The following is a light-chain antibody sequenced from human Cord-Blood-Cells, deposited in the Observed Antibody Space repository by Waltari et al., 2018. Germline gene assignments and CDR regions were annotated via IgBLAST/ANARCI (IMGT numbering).Light chain of an antibody. V-gene: IGLV2-18*02. CDR1: SSYVGSYNR. Sequence: QSALTPPPSVSGSPGPSVTIPCTGTSSYVGSYNRVAWYQQPPGTAPKLMIYEVSNRPSGVPDRFSGSKSGNTASLTISGLQAEDEADYYCSSYTSSSTYVFGTGTKVTVL. CDR3: SSYTSSSTYV. J-gene: IGLJ1*01. CDR2: EVS.